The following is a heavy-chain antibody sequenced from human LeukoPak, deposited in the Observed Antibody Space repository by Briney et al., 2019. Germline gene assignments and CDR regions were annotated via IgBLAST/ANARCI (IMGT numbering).Heavy chain of an antibody. CDR1: GFTFSSYA. CDR3: ARELLTGGFDY. Sequence: GGSLRLSCAASGFTFSSYAMHWVRQAPGKGLEWVAVISYDGSNKYYADSVKGRFTISRDISKNTLYLQMNSLRAEDTAVYYCARELLTGGFDYWGQGTLVTVSS. CDR2: ISYDGSNK. V-gene: IGHV3-30-3*01. J-gene: IGHJ4*02. D-gene: IGHD2-8*02.